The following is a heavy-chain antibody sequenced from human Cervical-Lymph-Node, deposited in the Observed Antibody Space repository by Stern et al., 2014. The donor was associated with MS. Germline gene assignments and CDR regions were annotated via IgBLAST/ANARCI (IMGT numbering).Heavy chain of an antibody. CDR3: ARGWGDPRH. D-gene: IGHD3-16*01. V-gene: IGHV1-18*01. Sequence: QVQLVQSGAEVKKPGASVNVSCKASGYTFSSFAITWVRQAPGQGLEWMGTITVYNGNTNYAQRVQDRVTMTTDTSTNTAYMEGRTLRSDDPAVYYCARGWGDPRHWGQGTLVTVSS. CDR1: GYTFSSFA. CDR2: ITVYNGNT. J-gene: IGHJ4*02.